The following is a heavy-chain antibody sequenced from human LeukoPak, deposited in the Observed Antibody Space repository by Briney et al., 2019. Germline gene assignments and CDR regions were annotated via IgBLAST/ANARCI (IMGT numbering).Heavy chain of an antibody. Sequence: PSETLSLTCAVYGGSFSGYYWSWIRQPPRKGLEWIGEINHSGSTNYNPSLKSRVTISVDTSKNQFSLKLSSVTAADTAVYYCARRDSAAGFPYWGQGTLVTVSS. V-gene: IGHV4-34*01. CDR2: INHSGST. CDR3: ARRDSAAGFPY. CDR1: GGSFSGYY. D-gene: IGHD6-13*01. J-gene: IGHJ4*02.